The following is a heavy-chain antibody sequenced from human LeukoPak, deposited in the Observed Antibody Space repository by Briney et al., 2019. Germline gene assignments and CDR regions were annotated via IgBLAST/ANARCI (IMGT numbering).Heavy chain of an antibody. Sequence: GGSLRLSCAASGFTFSTYYMSWVRQAPGTGLEWVANIKQDGSEKYYVDSVKGRFTISRDNAKNSLYLQMNSLRAEDTAVCYCTRTGSLDVWGKGTTVTVSA. CDR3: TRTGSLDV. CDR2: IKQDGSEK. J-gene: IGHJ6*04. V-gene: IGHV3-7*01. D-gene: IGHD1-26*01. CDR1: GFTFSTYY.